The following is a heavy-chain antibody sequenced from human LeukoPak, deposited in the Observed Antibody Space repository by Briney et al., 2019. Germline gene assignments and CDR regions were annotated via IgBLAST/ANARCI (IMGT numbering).Heavy chain of an antibody. CDR3: AKAPGGAAVYYFDY. V-gene: IGHV3-23*01. J-gene: IGHJ4*02. CDR1: GFTFRSHA. CDR2: IYENGGTT. Sequence: PGGSLRLSCVGSGFTFRSHAMSWVRQAPEKGLEFVSGIYENGGTTYYADSVKGRFSISRDNSKNTLYLQMDSLRGEDTAVYYCAKAPGGAAVYYFDYWGQGTLVTVSS. D-gene: IGHD1-26*01.